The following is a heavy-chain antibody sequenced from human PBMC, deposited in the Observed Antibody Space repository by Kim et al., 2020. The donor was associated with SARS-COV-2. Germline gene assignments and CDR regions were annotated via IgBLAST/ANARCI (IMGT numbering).Heavy chain of an antibody. D-gene: IGHD3-3*01. CDR3: ARARITIFGVVIPRMDV. CDR2: INPNSGGT. J-gene: IGHJ6*02. V-gene: IGHV1-2*06. CDR1: GYTFTGYY. Sequence: ASVKVSCKASGYTFTGYYMHWVRQAPGQGLEWMGRINPNSGGTNYAQKFQGRVTMTRDTSISTAYMELSRLRSDDTAVYYCARARITIFGVVIPRMDVWGQGTTVTVSS.